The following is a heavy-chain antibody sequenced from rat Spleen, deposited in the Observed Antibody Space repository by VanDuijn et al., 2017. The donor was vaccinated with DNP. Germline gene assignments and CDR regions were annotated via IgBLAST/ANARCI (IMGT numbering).Heavy chain of an antibody. CDR3: ATSPGPNWFAY. CDR1: GFTFNNYW. Sequence: EVQLVESGGGLVQPGRSLKLSCAASGFTFNNYWMTWIRQVPGKGLEWVASITYDGGSTYYRDSVKGRFTITRDNANRTLYLQMDSLRSEDTATYSCATSPGPNWFAYWGQGTLVTVSS. J-gene: IGHJ3*01. D-gene: IGHD1-4*01. V-gene: IGHV5-31*01. CDR2: ITYDGGST.